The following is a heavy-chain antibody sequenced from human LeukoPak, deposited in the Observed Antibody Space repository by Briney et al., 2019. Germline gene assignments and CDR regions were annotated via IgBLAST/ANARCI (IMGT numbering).Heavy chain of an antibody. Sequence: SVKVSCKAPGGTFSSYAISWVRQAPGQGLEWMGGIIPIFGTANYAQKFQGRVTITADESTSTAYMELSSLRSEDTAVYYCARDVQAGREGNYWGQGTLVTVSS. CDR1: GGTFSSYA. CDR2: IIPIFGTA. D-gene: IGHD6-13*01. CDR3: ARDVQAGREGNY. J-gene: IGHJ4*02. V-gene: IGHV1-69*13.